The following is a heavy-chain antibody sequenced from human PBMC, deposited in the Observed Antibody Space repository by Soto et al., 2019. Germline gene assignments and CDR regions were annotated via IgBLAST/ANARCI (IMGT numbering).Heavy chain of an antibody. J-gene: IGHJ4*02. CDR1: GGSISRYY. D-gene: IGHD5-18*01. CDR3: ARYNSYDFDY. CDR2: IYYSGST. Sequence: SETLSVTCTVSGGSISRYYWSWIRQPPGKGLEWIGYIYYSGSTNYNPSLKSRVTISVDTSKNQFSLKLSSVTAADTAVYYCARYNSYDFDYWGQGTLVTVSS. V-gene: IGHV4-59*01.